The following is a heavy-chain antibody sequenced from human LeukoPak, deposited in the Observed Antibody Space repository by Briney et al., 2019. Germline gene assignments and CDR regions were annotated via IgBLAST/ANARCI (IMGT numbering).Heavy chain of an antibody. CDR1: GYTFTGYY. CDR2: INPNSGGT. V-gene: IGHV1-2*02. Sequence: GASVKVSCKASGYTFTGYYMHWVRQAPGQGLEWMGWINPNSGGTNYAQKFQGRVTMTRDTSISTAYMELSRLRSDDTAVYYCARDCSGGSCYGGAFDIWGQGTMVTVSS. J-gene: IGHJ3*02. CDR3: ARDCSGGSCYGGAFDI. D-gene: IGHD2-15*01.